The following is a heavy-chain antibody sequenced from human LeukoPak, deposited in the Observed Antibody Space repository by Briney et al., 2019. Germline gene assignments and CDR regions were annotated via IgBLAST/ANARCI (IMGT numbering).Heavy chain of an antibody. V-gene: IGHV3-13*01. CDR2: IGSAGAT. CDR3: VTGTEGWAY. Sequence: PGGSLRLSCAASGFTFSSSDMHWVRQVTGKGLEWVSGIGSAGATFYAGSVRGRFTISRENAKNSLYLQMNSLRAEDTAMYHFVTGTEGWAYWGQGALVTVSS. D-gene: IGHD1-26*01. J-gene: IGHJ4*02. CDR1: GFTFSSSD.